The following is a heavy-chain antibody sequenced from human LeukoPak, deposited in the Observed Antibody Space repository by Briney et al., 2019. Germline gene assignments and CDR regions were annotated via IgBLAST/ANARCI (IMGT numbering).Heavy chain of an antibody. V-gene: IGHV3-23*01. Sequence: PGGSLRLSCAASGFTFGSYALTWVRQAPGKGLEWVSSVSGTGGSTYYAGSVKGRFTISRDNSKNTVYLQMSSLRADDSAVYYCAKYHGGLMSRFDPWGQGTLVTVSS. CDR1: GFTFGSYA. J-gene: IGHJ5*02. D-gene: IGHD3-16*01. CDR2: VSGTGGST. CDR3: AKYHGGLMSRFDP.